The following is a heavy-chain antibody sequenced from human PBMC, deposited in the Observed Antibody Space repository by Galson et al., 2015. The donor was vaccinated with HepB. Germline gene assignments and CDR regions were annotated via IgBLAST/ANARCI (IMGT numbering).Heavy chain of an antibody. Sequence: SVKVSCKASGYTFTNYGISWVRQVPGQGLEWMGWISAHKGNTDYAQKLQGRFTMTTDRSTSTAYMELRSLRSDDTAMYYCARVTDYVGDYWGQGTLVTISS. CDR3: ARVTDYVGDY. J-gene: IGHJ4*02. D-gene: IGHD4-23*01. CDR2: ISAHKGNT. CDR1: GYTFTNYG. V-gene: IGHV1-18*04.